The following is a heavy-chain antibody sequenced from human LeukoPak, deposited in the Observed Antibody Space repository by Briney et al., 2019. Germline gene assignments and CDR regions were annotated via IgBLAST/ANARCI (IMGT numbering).Heavy chain of an antibody. CDR1: GGSISSGGYY. Sequence: PSETLSLTCTVSGGSISSGGYYWSWIRQAPGKGLEWVSAISGSGGSTYYADSVKGRFTISRDNSKNTLYLQMNSLRAEDTAVYYCARPPAHYYDSSWPRDPYYFDYWGQGTLVTVSS. J-gene: IGHJ4*02. V-gene: IGHV3-23*01. D-gene: IGHD3-22*01. CDR2: ISGSGGST. CDR3: ARPPAHYYDSSWPRDPYYFDY.